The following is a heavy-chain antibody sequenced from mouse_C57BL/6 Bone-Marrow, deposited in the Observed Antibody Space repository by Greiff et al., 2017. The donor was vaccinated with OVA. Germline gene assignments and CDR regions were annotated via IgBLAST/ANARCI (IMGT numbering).Heavy chain of an antibody. CDR2: IHPNSGST. Sequence: QVQLQQPGAELVKPGASVKLSCKASGYTFTSYWMHWVKQRPGQGLEWIGMIHPNSGSTNYNEKFKSKATLTVDKSSSTAYMQLSSLTSEDSAVYYCARYLTTVVATRGFAYWGQGTLVTVSA. CDR3: ARYLTTVVATRGFAY. D-gene: IGHD1-1*01. V-gene: IGHV1-64*01. J-gene: IGHJ3*01. CDR1: GYTFTSYW.